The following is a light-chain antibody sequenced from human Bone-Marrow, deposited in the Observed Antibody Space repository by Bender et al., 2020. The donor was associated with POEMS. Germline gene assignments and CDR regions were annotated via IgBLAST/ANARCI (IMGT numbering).Light chain of an antibody. V-gene: IGLV2-23*01. CDR2: EGS. Sequence: QSALTQPASVSGSPGQSITISCTGTSSDVGSYNLVSWYQQHPGKAPKVMIYEGSKRPSGVSNRFSGSKSGNTASLTISGLQAEDEGDYYCQSYDNSLGGWVFGGGTKLTVL. CDR3: QSYDNSLGGWV. CDR1: SSDVGSYNL. J-gene: IGLJ3*02.